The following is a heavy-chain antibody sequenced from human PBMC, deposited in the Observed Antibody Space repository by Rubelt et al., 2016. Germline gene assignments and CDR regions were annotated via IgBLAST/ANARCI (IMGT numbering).Heavy chain of an antibody. CDR3: ARANDFSVSYGTYYYAMDA. Sequence: EVQLMESGGGLIQPGGSLRLSCAASEFSVSTKYMSWVRQAPGKGLEWVSVIDSDGTRDYADSVKGRFTISRDNSKTTLYLQMNSLRAEDTAVYYCARANDFSVSYGTYYYAMDAWGQGTTVTVS. D-gene: IGHD3-3*01. CDR2: IDSDGTR. CDR1: EFSVSTKY. V-gene: IGHV3-53*01. J-gene: IGHJ6*02.